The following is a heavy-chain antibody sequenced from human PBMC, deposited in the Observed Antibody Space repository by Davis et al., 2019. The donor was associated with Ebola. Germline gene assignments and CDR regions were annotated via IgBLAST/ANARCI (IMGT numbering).Heavy chain of an antibody. Sequence: PGGSLRLSCAASGFTFSSYSMNWVRQAPGKGLEWVSYISSSSSTIYYADSVKGRFTISSDNAKNSLYLQMNSLRDEDTAVYYCARSRPTTVTHHRLYFDYWGQGTLVTVSS. D-gene: IGHD4-17*01. J-gene: IGHJ4*02. CDR1: GFTFSSYS. CDR2: ISSSSSTI. CDR3: ARSRPTTVTHHRLYFDY. V-gene: IGHV3-48*02.